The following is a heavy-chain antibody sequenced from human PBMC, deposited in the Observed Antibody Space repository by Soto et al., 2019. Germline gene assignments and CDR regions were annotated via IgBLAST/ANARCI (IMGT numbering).Heavy chain of an antibody. D-gene: IGHD3-10*02. V-gene: IGHV3-7*01. CDR1: GFTFGGYW. CDR2: IHQEGTEK. CDR3: ALIAVRTLYNGLAV. J-gene: IGHJ6*02. Sequence: DVQLVESGGGLVQPGGSLRLSCAASGFTFGGYWMSWVRQAPGKGLEWVANIHQEGTEKYYVDSVKGRFTISRDNAKDSLSLQMNRLRAYDTAVYYCALIAVRTLYNGLAVWGQGTTVTVFS.